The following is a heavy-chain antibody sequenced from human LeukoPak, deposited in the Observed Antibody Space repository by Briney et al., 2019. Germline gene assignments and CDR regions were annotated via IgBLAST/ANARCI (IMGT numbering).Heavy chain of an antibody. V-gene: IGHV4-39*01. D-gene: IGHD3-3*01. Sequence: SETLSLTCTVSDGSVSSSSYYWGWIRQPPGKGLEWIGNIYNSGSTNYNPSLEDRVTISVDTSKNQFSLKLSSVTAADTAVYYCASSIITIFGVVVQYYSDYWGQGILVTVSS. CDR3: ASSIITIFGVVVQYYSDY. CDR2: IYNSGST. J-gene: IGHJ4*02. CDR1: DGSVSSSSYY.